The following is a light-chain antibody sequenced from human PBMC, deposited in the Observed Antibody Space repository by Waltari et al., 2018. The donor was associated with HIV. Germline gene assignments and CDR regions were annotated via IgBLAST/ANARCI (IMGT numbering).Light chain of an antibody. Sequence: QSVLQQPRSVTGPPGHRLRTSATSSFSHIAARSDDHWYQHLPGATPQLLIFANSNRPSGVPDRFSGSKSVPSASLAITGLRAEDEADYYCQSYDSSLSGSVFGTGTKVTVL. V-gene: IGLV1-40*01. J-gene: IGLJ1*01. CDR1: FSHIAARSD. CDR2: ANS. CDR3: QSYDSSLSGSV.